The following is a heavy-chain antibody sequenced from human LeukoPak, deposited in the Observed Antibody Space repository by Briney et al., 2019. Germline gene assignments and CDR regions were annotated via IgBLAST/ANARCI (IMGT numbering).Heavy chain of an antibody. J-gene: IGHJ5*02. V-gene: IGHV3-48*03. CDR2: INSSGSTI. D-gene: IGHD5-24*01. Sequence: GGYLRLSCAASGFTFSSYEMNWVRQAPGKGLEWVSYINSSGSTIYYADSVKGRFTISRDNAKNSLYLQMNSLRAEDTAVYYCARSFVEMATITLDPWGQGTLVTVSS. CDR1: GFTFSSYE. CDR3: ARSFVEMATITLDP.